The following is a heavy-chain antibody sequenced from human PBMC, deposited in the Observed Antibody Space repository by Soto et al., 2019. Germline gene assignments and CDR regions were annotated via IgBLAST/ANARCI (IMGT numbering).Heavy chain of an antibody. CDR1: GFTFSSYE. Sequence: EVQLVESGGGLVQPGGSLRLSCAASGFTFSSYEMNWVRQAPGKGLEWVSYISSSGSTIYYADSVKGRFTISRDNAKNSLYLQMNCLRAEDTAVYYCARDLWGYGSGGGPVDYWGQGTLVTVSS. CDR3: ARDLWGYGSGGGPVDY. J-gene: IGHJ4*02. V-gene: IGHV3-48*03. CDR2: ISSSGSTI. D-gene: IGHD3-10*01.